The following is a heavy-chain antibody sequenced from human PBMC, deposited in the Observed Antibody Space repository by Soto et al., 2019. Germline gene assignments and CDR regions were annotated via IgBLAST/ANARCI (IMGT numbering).Heavy chain of an antibody. CDR3: ARQFCSGDTCYSWLFDY. CDR1: GYSFTNYW. CDR2: INPGDSDA. Sequence: GESLKISCKGSGYSFTNYWIAWVRQMPGKGPEWMGMINPGDSDARYSPSFEGHLTISADTSLNTAYLQWSSLKASDTSTYYCARQFCSGDTCYSWLFDYWGQGTLVTVSS. D-gene: IGHD2-15*01. V-gene: IGHV5-51*01. J-gene: IGHJ4*02.